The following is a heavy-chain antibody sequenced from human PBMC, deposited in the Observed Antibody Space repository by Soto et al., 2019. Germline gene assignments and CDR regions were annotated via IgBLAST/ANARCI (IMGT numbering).Heavy chain of an antibody. V-gene: IGHV3-49*03. CDR2: IRSKAYGGTT. Sequence: SLRLSCTASGFTFVDYAMSWFRQAPGKGLEWVGFIRSKAYGGTTEYAASVKGRFTISRDDSKSIAYLQMNSLKTEDTAVYYCTRCLPISRLFDIWGQGTMVTVSS. CDR3: TRCLPISRLFDI. J-gene: IGHJ3*02. D-gene: IGHD3-9*01. CDR1: GFTFVDYA.